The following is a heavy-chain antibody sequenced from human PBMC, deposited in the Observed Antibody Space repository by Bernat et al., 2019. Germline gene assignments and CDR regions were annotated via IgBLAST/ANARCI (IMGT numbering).Heavy chain of an antibody. D-gene: IGHD1-26*01. CDR2: IYFGEST. V-gene: IGHV4-59*01. J-gene: IGHJ4*02. Sequence: QVQLRESGPGLVKPSETLSLTCTVSGASISSYYWSWIRQPPGKGLEWIGYIYFGESTNYNPSLKSRVTISVDTSKNNFSLKLSSVTAADTAVYYCATADSGSYRYFDSWGQGTLVTVSS. CDR1: GASISSYY. CDR3: ATADSGSYRYFDS.